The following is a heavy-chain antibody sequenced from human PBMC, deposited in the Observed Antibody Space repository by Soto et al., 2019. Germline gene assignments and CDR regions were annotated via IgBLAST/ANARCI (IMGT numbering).Heavy chain of an antibody. CDR1: GGSISSYY. D-gene: IGHD4-17*01. V-gene: IGHV4-59*01. Sequence: PSETLSLTCTVSGGSISSYYWSWIRQPPGKGLEWIGYIYYSGSTDYNPSLKSRYNPSLKSRVTISVDTSKNQFSLKLSPVTAADTAVYYCASDRGSSTVTTNYFLYGPQETLVKVSS. CDR3: ASDRGSSTVTTNYFLY. J-gene: IGHJ4*01. CDR2: IYYSGST.